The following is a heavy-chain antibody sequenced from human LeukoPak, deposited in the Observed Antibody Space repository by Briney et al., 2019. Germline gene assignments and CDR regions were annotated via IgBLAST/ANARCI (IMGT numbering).Heavy chain of an antibody. J-gene: IGHJ4*02. D-gene: IGHD3-3*01. CDR1: GFTFSSYG. CDR3: ASHDFWSGYYGSYYFDY. CDR2: IWYDGSNK. V-gene: IGHV3-30*19. Sequence: QPGRSLRLSCAASGFTFSSYGMHWVRQAPGKGLEWVAVIWYDGSNKYYADSVKGRFTISRDNSKNTLYLQMNSLRAEDTAVYYCASHDFWSGYYGSYYFDYWGQGTLVTVSS.